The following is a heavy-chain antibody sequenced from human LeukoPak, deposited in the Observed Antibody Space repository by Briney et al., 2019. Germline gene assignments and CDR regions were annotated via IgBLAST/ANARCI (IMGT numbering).Heavy chain of an antibody. J-gene: IGHJ4*02. Sequence: GGSLRLSCAASGFTFSSYAMSWVRQAPGKGLEWVSAISGSGGSTYYADSVKGRFTISRDNSKNTLYLQMNSLRAEDTAVYYCAKGGIRDIVVVVAAPNYYFDYWGQGTLVTVSS. CDR3: AKGGIRDIVVVVAAPNYYFDY. CDR1: GFTFSSYA. V-gene: IGHV3-23*01. CDR2: ISGSGGST. D-gene: IGHD2-15*01.